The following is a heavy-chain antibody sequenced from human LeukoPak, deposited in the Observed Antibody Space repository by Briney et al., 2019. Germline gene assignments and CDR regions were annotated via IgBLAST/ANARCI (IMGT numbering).Heavy chain of an antibody. J-gene: IGHJ6*02. CDR3: ARAKSTMVRGVYGMDV. D-gene: IGHD3-10*01. Sequence: SETLSLTCTVSGGSLSSTDCYWGWIRQPPGKGLEWIGSIYYSGSTYYNPSLKSRVTISIDTSKNQFSLKLSSMTAADTAVYYCARAKSTMVRGVYGMDVWGQGTTVTVSS. CDR1: GGSLSSTDCY. CDR2: IYYSGST. V-gene: IGHV4-39*01.